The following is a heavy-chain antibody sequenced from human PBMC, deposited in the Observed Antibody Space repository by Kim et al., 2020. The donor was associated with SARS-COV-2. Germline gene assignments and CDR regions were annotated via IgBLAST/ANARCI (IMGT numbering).Heavy chain of an antibody. CDR3: ARVNELEGAFDI. CDR2: IYYSGST. J-gene: IGHJ3*02. V-gene: IGHV4-59*13. D-gene: IGHD1-26*01. CDR1: GGSISSYY. Sequence: SETLSLTCTVSGGSISSYYWSWIRQPPGKGLEWIGYIYYSGSTNYNPSLKSRVTISVDTSKNQFSLKLSSVTAADTAVYYCARVNELEGAFDIWGQGTMVTVSS.